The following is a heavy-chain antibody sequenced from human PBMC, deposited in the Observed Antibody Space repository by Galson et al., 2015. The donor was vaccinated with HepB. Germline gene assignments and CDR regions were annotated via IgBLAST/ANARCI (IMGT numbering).Heavy chain of an antibody. CDR2: IYPGDSDT. CDR1: GYSFTSYW. CDR3: ARHRRGYSYGPRSLYYYYGMDV. Sequence: QSGAEVKKPGESLKISCKGSGYSFTSYWIGWVRQMPGKGLEWMGIIYPGDSDTRYSPSFQGQVTISADKSISTAYLQWSSLKASDTAMYYCARHRRGYSYGPRSLYYYYGMDVWGQGTTVTVSS. D-gene: IGHD5-18*01. V-gene: IGHV5-51*01. J-gene: IGHJ6*02.